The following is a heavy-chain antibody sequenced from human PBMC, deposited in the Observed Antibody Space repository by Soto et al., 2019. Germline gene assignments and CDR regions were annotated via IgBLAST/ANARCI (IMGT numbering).Heavy chain of an antibody. CDR3: ARGGTYDSTPRYDY. J-gene: IGHJ4*02. CDR1: GYTFTGYY. Sequence: GASVKVSCKASGYTFTGYYMHWVRQAPGQGLEWMGWINPNSGGTNYAQKFQGWVTMTRDTSISTAYMELSRLRSDDTAVYYCARGGTYDSTPRYDYWGQGTLVTVSS. CDR2: INPNSGGT. D-gene: IGHD3-22*01. V-gene: IGHV1-2*04.